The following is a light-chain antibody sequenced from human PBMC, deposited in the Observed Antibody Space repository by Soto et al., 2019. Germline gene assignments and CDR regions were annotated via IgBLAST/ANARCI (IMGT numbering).Light chain of an antibody. CDR2: GAS. CDR3: QRYGSSPQNS. V-gene: IGKV3-20*01. Sequence: EIVLTQSPGTLSLSPGEKATLSCRASQSVSSSYLVWYQQKPGQAPRLLIYGASNRATGIPDRFSSSGSGTDFTLTISRLEPEDFAVYYCQRYGSSPQNSFGQGTRLEIK. CDR1: QSVSSSY. J-gene: IGKJ5*01.